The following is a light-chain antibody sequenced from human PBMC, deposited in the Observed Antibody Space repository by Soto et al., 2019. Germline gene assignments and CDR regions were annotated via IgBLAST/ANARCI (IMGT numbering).Light chain of an antibody. CDR3: QQYNNWPQT. Sequence: EIVLTQSPATLSLSPGERATLTCRASQSVSNFLAWYQHKPGQAPRLLIYGSYTRATAIPARFSGSGSGTEFTLTISSLQSEDFAVYYCQQYNNWPQTFGQGTKVDIK. CDR2: GSY. J-gene: IGKJ1*01. V-gene: IGKV3D-15*01. CDR1: QSVSNF.